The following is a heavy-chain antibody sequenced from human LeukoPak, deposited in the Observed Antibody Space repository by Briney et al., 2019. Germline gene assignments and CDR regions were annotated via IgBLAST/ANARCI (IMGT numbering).Heavy chain of an antibody. D-gene: IGHD3-9*01. CDR2: ISAYNGNT. CDR1: GYTYTSYG. Sequence: ASVKVSCKASGYTYTSYGISWVRQAPGRGLEWMGWISAYNGNTNYAQKLQGRVTMTTDTSTSTAYMELRSLRSDDTAVYYCASSAGYDILTAYLLDYWGQGTLVTVSS. J-gene: IGHJ4*02. CDR3: ASSAGYDILTAYLLDY. V-gene: IGHV1-18*01.